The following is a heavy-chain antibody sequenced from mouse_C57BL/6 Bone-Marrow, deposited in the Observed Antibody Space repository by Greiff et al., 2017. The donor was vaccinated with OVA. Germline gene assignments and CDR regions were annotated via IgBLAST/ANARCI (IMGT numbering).Heavy chain of an antibody. J-gene: IGHJ4*01. Sequence: VHLVESGPGLVQPSQSLSITCTVSGFSLTSYGVHWVRQSPGKGLEWLGVIWSGGSTDYNAAFISRLSISKDNSKSQVFFKMNSLQADDTAIYYCARKRYDYDGYYAMDYWGQGTSVTVSS. D-gene: IGHD2-4*01. CDR1: GFSLTSYG. CDR2: IWSGGST. CDR3: ARKRYDYDGYYAMDY. V-gene: IGHV2-2*01.